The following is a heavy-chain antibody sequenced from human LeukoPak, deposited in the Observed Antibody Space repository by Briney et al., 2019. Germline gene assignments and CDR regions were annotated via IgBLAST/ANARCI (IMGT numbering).Heavy chain of an antibody. CDR3: VVQAGLTYYDISFDS. J-gene: IGHJ5*01. CDR1: RLKISDYS. CDR2: INNGGGVI. V-gene: IGHV3-11*01. D-gene: IGHD3-9*01. Sequence: GGSLRLSCAASRLKISDYSMSWIRQPPGKGLGWVSSINNGGGVIQYANSVKGRFTISRDNTKNSLYLQMNSLTAEDTAVYYCVVQAGLTYYDISFDSWGQGTLVTVSS.